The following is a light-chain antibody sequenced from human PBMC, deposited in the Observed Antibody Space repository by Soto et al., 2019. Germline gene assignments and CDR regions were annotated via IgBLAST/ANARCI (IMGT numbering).Light chain of an antibody. J-gene: IGKJ5*01. CDR1: QSISNY. V-gene: IGKV1-39*01. CDR3: QQSYRIPRT. Sequence: DLQLPQSPSSLAASGEDRFTTSCRASQSISNYLNWYQQKKGKAPEXXIYGISTLQKGVPSRFSGSGYGTDFTLTINSLQTEDFATYYCQQSYRIPRTFGQGTRLEIK. CDR2: GIS.